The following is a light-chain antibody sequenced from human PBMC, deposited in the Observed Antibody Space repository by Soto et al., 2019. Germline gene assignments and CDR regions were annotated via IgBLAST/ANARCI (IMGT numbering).Light chain of an antibody. CDR2: LEGSGSY. V-gene: IGLV4-60*02. Sequence: QAVVTQSSSASASLGSSVKLTCTLSSGHRSYIIAWHQQQPGKAPRYLMKLEGSGSYNKGRGVPDRFSGSSAGADRYLTISNLQFEDEANYYCETWDSNTRVFGGGTKLTVL. CDR1: SGHRSYI. J-gene: IGLJ2*01. CDR3: ETWDSNTRV.